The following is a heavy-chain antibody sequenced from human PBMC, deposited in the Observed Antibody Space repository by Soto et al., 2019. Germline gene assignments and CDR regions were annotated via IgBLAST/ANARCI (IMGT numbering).Heavy chain of an antibody. J-gene: IGHJ5*02. V-gene: IGHV3-23*01. D-gene: IGHD2-15*01. Sequence: PGGSLRLSCAASGFTFSSYAMSWVRQAPGKGLEWVSAISGSGGSTYYADSVKGRFTISRDNSKNTLYLQMNSLRAEDTAVYYCAKGRYCSGGSCHLVHLPLFAPWGQGTLVTVSS. CDR1: GFTFSSYA. CDR3: AKGRYCSGGSCHLVHLPLFAP. CDR2: ISGSGGST.